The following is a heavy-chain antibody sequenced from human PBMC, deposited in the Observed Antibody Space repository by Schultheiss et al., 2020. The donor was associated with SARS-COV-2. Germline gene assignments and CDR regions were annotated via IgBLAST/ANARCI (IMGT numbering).Heavy chain of an antibody. CDR2: IYYSGST. J-gene: IGHJ4*02. D-gene: IGHD4-17*01. CDR3: ARSDYGAFDH. Sequence: SQTLSLTTVSGGSISSSSYYWGWIRQPPGKGLEWIGYIYYSGSTNYNPSLKSRVTISLDTSKNQLSLIVRSVTAADTAVYFCARSDYGAFDHWGQGTLVTVSS. CDR1: GGSISSSSYY. V-gene: IGHV4-61*05.